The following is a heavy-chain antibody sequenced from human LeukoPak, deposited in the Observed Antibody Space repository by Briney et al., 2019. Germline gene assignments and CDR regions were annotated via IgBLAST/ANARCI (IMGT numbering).Heavy chain of an antibody. CDR1: GFTFSSYS. V-gene: IGHV3-21*01. Sequence: GGSLRLSCAASGFTFSSYSMNWVRQAPGKGLEWVSSISSSSSYIYYADSVKGRSTISRDNAKNSLYLQMNSLRAEDTAVYYCARVGMDTAMVIYDYWGQGTLVTVSS. CDR2: ISSSSSYI. J-gene: IGHJ4*02. CDR3: ARVGMDTAMVIYDY. D-gene: IGHD5-18*01.